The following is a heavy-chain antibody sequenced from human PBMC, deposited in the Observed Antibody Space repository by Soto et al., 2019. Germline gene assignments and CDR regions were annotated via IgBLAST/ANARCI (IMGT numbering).Heavy chain of an antibody. Sequence: GGSLRLSCAASGFTFSSYSMNWVRQAPGKGLESVSYISSSSSTIYYADSVKGRFTISRDNAKNSLYLQMNSLRDEDTAVYYCARDWDYYDSSGYYTPHFDYWGQGTLVTVSS. CDR1: GFTFSSYS. D-gene: IGHD3-22*01. J-gene: IGHJ4*02. V-gene: IGHV3-48*02. CDR3: ARDWDYYDSSGYYTPHFDY. CDR2: ISSSSSTI.